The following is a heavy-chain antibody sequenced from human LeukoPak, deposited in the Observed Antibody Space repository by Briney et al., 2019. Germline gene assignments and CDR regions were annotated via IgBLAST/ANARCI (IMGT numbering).Heavy chain of an antibody. CDR3: ARTGGGL. CDR2: INHSGST. V-gene: IGHV4-34*01. Sequence: SETLSLTCAVYGGSFSGYYWSWIRQPPGKGLEWIGEINHSGSTNYNPSLKSRVTISVDTSKNQFSLKLSSVTAADTAVYSCARTGGGLWGQGTLVTVSS. CDR1: GGSFSGYY. D-gene: IGHD1-1*01. J-gene: IGHJ4*02.